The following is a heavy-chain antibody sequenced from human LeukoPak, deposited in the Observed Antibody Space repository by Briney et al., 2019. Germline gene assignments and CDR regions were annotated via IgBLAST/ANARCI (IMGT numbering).Heavy chain of an antibody. J-gene: IGHJ4*02. Sequence: PSETLSLTCTVSGGSISGYYWSWIRRPPGKGLEWIGHIYYSGSADYNASLKSRATMFVDTSKNEFSLTLRSVTAADTAVHYCARVGDSSGYSVLDSWGQGTLVTVSS. CDR2: IYYSGSA. CDR3: ARVGDSSGYSVLDS. D-gene: IGHD3-22*01. CDR1: GGSISGYY. V-gene: IGHV4-59*01.